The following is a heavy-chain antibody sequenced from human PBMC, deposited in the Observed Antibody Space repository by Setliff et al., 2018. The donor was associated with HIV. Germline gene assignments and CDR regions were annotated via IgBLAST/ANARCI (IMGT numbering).Heavy chain of an antibody. CDR1: GGSFSGYY. D-gene: IGHD6-13*01. J-gene: IGHJ6*03. CDR2: INHSGST. CDR3: ARGKQQLGLYYYYYYMDV. Sequence: PSETLSLTCAVYGGSFSGYYWSWIRQPPGKGLEWIGEINHSGSTNYNPSLKSRVTISVDTSKNQFSLKLSSVTAADTAVYYCARGKQQLGLYYYYYYMDVWGQGTTVTV. V-gene: IGHV4-34*01.